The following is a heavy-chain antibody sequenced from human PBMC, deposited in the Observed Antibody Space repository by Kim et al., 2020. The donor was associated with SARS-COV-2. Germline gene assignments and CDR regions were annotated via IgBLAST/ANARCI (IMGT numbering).Heavy chain of an antibody. D-gene: IGHD3-9*01. Sequence: SETLSLTCTVSGGSISSYYCSWIRQPPGKGLEWIGYIYYSGSTNYNPSLKSRVTISVDTSKNQFSLKLSSVTAADTAVYYCARGYFDWLPNWYYFDYWGQGTLVTVSS. CDR1: GGSISSYY. CDR2: IYYSGST. J-gene: IGHJ4*02. V-gene: IGHV4-59*01. CDR3: ARGYFDWLPNWYYFDY.